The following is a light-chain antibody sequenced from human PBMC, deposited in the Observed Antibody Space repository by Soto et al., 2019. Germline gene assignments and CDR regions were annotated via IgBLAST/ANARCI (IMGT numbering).Light chain of an antibody. J-gene: IGKJ1*01. Sequence: DIQMTQSPSTLSASVGDSVTITCRASQSIGTWLAWYQQKPGKAPKLLIYKASSLESGVPSRFSGSGSGTEFTLTISSLQPDDFATYYCQQYNSYSSFGQGTKVESK. CDR3: QQYNSYSS. V-gene: IGKV1-5*03. CDR2: KAS. CDR1: QSIGTW.